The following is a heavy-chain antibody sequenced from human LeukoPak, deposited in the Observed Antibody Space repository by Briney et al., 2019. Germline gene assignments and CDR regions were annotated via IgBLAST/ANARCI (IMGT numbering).Heavy chain of an antibody. CDR3: ARGHLNWFDP. V-gene: IGHV1-8*03. CDR1: GYTFTSYD. CDR2: MNPNSGHT. J-gene: IGHJ5*02. Sequence: ASVKVSCKASGYTFTSYDINWLRQATGQGLVWMGWMNPNSGHTRYAQKFQGRVTITRNTSISTAYMELSSLRSEDTAVYYCARGHLNWFDPWGQGTLVTVSS.